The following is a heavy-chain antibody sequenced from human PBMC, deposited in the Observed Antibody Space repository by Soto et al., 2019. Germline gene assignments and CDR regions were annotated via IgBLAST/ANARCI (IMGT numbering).Heavy chain of an antibody. D-gene: IGHD2-15*01. J-gene: IGHJ4*02. CDR3: ARKQAGYFSGIDH. Sequence: PSETLSLTCTVTGDSITSGGYYWSWIRQHPGKGLEWLGYIYGSGGSGSTLYNPSLKSRITPSVDTSKTQFSLNLSSVTVADTAVYFCARKQAGYFSGIDHWGQGTLVTVSS. CDR1: GDSITSGGYY. CDR2: IYGSGGSGST. V-gene: IGHV4-31*03.